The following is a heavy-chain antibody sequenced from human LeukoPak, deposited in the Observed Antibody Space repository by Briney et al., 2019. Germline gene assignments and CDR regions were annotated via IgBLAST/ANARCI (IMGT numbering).Heavy chain of an antibody. J-gene: IGHJ4*02. Sequence: HGESLKISCKGSEYSFATYWIAWLRQMPGKGLEWMGIIYPSDSDTRYSPSFQGQVTISADKSIKTAYLQWSSLKASDTAMYYCARPLQGIVGATGFDYWGQGTLVTVSS. CDR2: IYPSDSDT. CDR1: EYSFATYW. D-gene: IGHD1-26*01. V-gene: IGHV5-51*01. CDR3: ARPLQGIVGATGFDY.